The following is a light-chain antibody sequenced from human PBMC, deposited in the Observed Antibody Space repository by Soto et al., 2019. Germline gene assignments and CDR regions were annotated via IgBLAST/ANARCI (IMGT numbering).Light chain of an antibody. CDR2: DVS. CDR1: SSDVGGYDD. V-gene: IGLV2-14*01. CDR3: GSYTRSSTRYV. Sequence: QSVLTQPASVSGSPGQSITISCTGTSSDVGGYDDVSWYQQHPGKAPKLLICDVSNRPSGVSNRFSGSKSGNTASLTIAGLQAEDEADYYCGSYTRSSTRYVFGTGTKLTVL. J-gene: IGLJ1*01.